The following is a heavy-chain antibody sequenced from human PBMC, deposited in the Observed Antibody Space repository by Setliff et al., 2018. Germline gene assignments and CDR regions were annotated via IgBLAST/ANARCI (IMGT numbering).Heavy chain of an antibody. CDR2: ISSYNGHT. CDR3: ARINFYVSSGYYYAPDF. V-gene: IGHV1-18*01. D-gene: IGHD3-22*01. Sequence: ASVKVSCKTSGYMFNSYGLSWVRQAPGQGLDWMGWISSYNGHTNYAQKFQGRITMTTDTSTNTASMELRSLRSDDTAVYYCARINFYVSSGYYYAPDFWGQGTLVTVSS. J-gene: IGHJ4*02. CDR1: GYMFNSYG.